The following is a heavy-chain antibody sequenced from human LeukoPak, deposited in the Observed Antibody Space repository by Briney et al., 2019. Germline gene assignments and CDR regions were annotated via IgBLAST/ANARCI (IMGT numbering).Heavy chain of an antibody. J-gene: IGHJ4*02. D-gene: IGHD6-13*01. CDR2: IRYDGSNK. CDR1: GFTFSSYV. V-gene: IGHV3-30*02. Sequence: GGSLRLSCAASGFTFSSYVMHWVRQAPGKGLEWVAFIRYDGSNKYYADSVKGRFTISRDNSKNTLYLQMNSLRAEDTAVYYCAKDDSSSWTAFDYWGQGTLVTVSS. CDR3: AKDDSSSWTAFDY.